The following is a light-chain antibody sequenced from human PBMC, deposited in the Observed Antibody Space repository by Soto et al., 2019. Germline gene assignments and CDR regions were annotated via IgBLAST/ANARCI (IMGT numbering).Light chain of an antibody. CDR1: QGISNY. V-gene: IGKV1-27*01. J-gene: IGKJ4*01. CDR3: QQYSTYPSLS. Sequence: DIQMTQSPSSLSASVGERVTITCRASQGISNYLAWYQQKPGKVPKLLIYAASTLQSGVPSRFSGSVSGTEFTLTISGLQPDDFAAYFWQQYSTYPSLSFSGGTKVDIK. CDR2: AAS.